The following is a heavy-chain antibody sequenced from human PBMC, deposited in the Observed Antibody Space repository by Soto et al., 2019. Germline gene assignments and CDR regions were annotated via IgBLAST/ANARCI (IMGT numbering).Heavy chain of an antibody. D-gene: IGHD6-13*01. CDR1: GFTFSSYG. J-gene: IGHJ6*02. CDR2: ISYDGSNK. Sequence: PGGSLRLSCAASGFTFSSYGMHWVRQAPGKXLEWVAVISYDGSNKYYADSVKGRFTISRDNSKNTLYLQMNSLRAEDTAVYYCAKDRNSSSWYYYYYYRMDVWGQGTTVTVCS. CDR3: AKDRNSSSWYYYYYYRMDV. V-gene: IGHV3-30*18.